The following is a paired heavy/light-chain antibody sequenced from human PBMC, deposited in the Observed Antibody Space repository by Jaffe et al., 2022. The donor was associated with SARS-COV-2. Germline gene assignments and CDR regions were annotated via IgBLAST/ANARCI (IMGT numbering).Light chain of an antibody. V-gene: IGKV3-20*01. CDR2: GAS. J-gene: IGKJ2*01. CDR1: QSVSSNY. Sequence: EIVLTQSPGTLSLSPGERATLSCRASQSVSSNYLAWYQQRPGQAPRLLIYGASSRATGIPDRFSGSGSGTDFTLTISRLDPEDFAVYYCQQYGRSPDTFGQGTKLEIK. CDR3: QQYGRSPDT.
Heavy chain of an antibody. D-gene: IGHD4-17*01. Sequence: QLQLQESGPGLVKPSETLSLTCTVSGGSINSYFYYWGWIRQPPGKGLEWIGNIYYNGNTYYNPSLKSRVTISVDTSKDQFSLNLNSVTAADAAVYYCGSTTLTINGAFDIWGQGTMVTVSS. J-gene: IGHJ3*02. CDR1: GGSINSYFYY. V-gene: IGHV4-39*01. CDR2: IYYNGNT. CDR3: GSTTLTINGAFDI.